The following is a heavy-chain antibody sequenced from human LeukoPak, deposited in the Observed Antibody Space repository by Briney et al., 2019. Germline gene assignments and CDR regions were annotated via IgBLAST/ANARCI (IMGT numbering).Heavy chain of an antibody. V-gene: IGHV3-33*01. CDR3: ARRLGYYFDY. J-gene: IGHJ4*02. CDR2: IWYDGSNE. D-gene: IGHD5-12*01. CDR1: GFTFSTSV. Sequence: GGSLRLSCAASGFTFSTSVIHWVRQAPGKGLEWVAVIWYDGSNEYYADSVKGRFTISRDNSKNTLYLQMNSLRAEDTAVYYCARRLGYYFDYWGQGTLVTASS.